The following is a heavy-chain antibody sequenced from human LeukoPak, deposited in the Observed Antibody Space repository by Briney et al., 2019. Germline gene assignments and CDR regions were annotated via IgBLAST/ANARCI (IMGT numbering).Heavy chain of an antibody. CDR2: IYYSGSS. CDR1: GGSISSYY. D-gene: IGHD4-17*01. J-gene: IGHJ5*02. Sequence: SETLSLTCTVSGGSISSYYWTWIRQPPGKGLEWIGYIYYSGSSNYNPSLKSRVTMSVDTSKNQFSLKLTSVTAADTAVYYCARRLRQNLFDPWGQGTLVTVSS. V-gene: IGHV4-59*08. CDR3: ARRLRQNLFDP.